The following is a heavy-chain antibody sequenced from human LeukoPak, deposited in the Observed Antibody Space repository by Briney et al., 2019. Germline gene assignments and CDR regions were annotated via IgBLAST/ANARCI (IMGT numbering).Heavy chain of an antibody. CDR2: ISGSGDTT. CDR1: GFTFSSYT. J-gene: IGHJ6*03. Sequence: GGSLRLSCAASGFTFSSYTMTWVRQAPGKGLEWVSAISGSGDTTYYADSVKGRFTISRDNSKNTLYLQMNSLRGDDTAVYYCAKGEVHYYYYMDVWDKGTTVTVSS. D-gene: IGHD1-26*01. V-gene: IGHV3-23*01. CDR3: AKGEVHYYYYMDV.